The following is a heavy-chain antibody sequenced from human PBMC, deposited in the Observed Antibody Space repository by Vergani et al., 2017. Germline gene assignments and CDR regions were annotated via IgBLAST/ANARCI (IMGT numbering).Heavy chain of an antibody. CDR1: GGSISSYY. Sequence: QVQLQESGPGLVKPSETLSLTCTVSGGSISSYYWSWIRQPPGKGLEWIGEIYHSGSTNYNPSLKSRVTISVDKSKNQFSLKLSSVTAADTAVYYCARVYYYDSSGTGSDAFDIWGQGTMVTVSS. CDR3: ARVYYYDSSGTGSDAFDI. J-gene: IGHJ3*02. V-gene: IGHV4-59*12. CDR2: IYHSGST. D-gene: IGHD3-22*01.